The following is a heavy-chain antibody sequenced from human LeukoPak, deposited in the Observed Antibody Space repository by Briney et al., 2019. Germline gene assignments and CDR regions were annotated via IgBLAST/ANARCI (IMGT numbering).Heavy chain of an antibody. CDR1: GYTFTSYG. Sequence: ASVKVSCKASGYTFTSYGISWVRQAPGQGLEWMGGIIPIFGTANYAQKFQGRVTITADKSTSTAYMELSSLRSEDTAVYYCASGRDSSSSGGVDAFDIWGQGTMVTVSS. CDR2: IIPIFGTA. J-gene: IGHJ3*02. V-gene: IGHV1-69*06. CDR3: ASGRDSSSSGGVDAFDI. D-gene: IGHD6-6*01.